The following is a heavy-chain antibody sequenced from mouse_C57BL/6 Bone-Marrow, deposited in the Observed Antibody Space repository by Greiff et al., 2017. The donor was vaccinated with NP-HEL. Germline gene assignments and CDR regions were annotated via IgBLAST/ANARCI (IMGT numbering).Heavy chain of an antibody. J-gene: IGHJ2*01. CDR1: GFTFSSYT. CDR2: ISGGGGNT. D-gene: IGHD2-1*01. Sequence: EVQRVESGGGLVKPGGSLKLSCAASGFTFSSYTMSWVRQTPEKRLEWVATISGGGGNTYYPDSVKGRFTISRDNAKNTLYLQMSSLRSEDTALYYCARIYSYYFDYWGQGTTLTVSS. CDR3: ARIYSYYFDY. V-gene: IGHV5-9*01.